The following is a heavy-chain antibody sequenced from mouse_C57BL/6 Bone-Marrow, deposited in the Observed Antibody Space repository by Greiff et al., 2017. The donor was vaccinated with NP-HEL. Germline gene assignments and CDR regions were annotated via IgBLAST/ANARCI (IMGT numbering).Heavy chain of an antibody. CDR1: GYSITSGYY. J-gene: IGHJ4*01. D-gene: IGHD2-3*01. CDR2: ISYDGSN. V-gene: IGHV3-6*01. Sequence: EVKLQESGPGLVKPSQSLSLTCSVTGYSITSGYYWNWIRQFPGNKLEWMGYISYDGSNNYNPSLKNRISITRDTSKNQFFLKLNSVTTEDTATYYCARWGLLLSMDYWGQGTSVTVSS. CDR3: ARWGLLLSMDY.